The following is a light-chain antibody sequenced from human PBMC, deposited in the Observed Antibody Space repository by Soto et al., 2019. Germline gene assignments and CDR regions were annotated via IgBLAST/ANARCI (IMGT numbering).Light chain of an antibody. Sequence: EIVLTQCPGTLSLSPGERASLSCRASQRVSSYLAWYQQKPDQAPRLLXYDASNRATGIPARFSGSGSGTDFTLTISRLAPEDSALYYCQQRSNWPPLTFGGGTKVQI. CDR1: QRVSSY. CDR3: QQRSNWPPLT. V-gene: IGKV3-11*01. CDR2: DAS. J-gene: IGKJ4*01.